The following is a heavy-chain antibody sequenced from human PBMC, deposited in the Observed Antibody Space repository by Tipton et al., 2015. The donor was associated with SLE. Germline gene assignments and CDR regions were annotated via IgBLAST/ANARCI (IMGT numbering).Heavy chain of an antibody. V-gene: IGHV4-59*12. CDR2: IYYRGST. J-gene: IGHJ4*02. D-gene: IGHD3-10*01. CDR1: GGSISTYS. CDR3: ASSYGSGSYWAY. Sequence: TLSLTCTVSGGSISTYSLSWFRQPSGKGLEGIGYIYYRGSTYYNPSLKSRVTISVYTSKNQFSLKLSSVTAADTAVYYCASSYGSGSYWAYWGQGTLVTVSS.